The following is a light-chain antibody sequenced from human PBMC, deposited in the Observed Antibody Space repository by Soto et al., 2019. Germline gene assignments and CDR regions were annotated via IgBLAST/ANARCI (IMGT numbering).Light chain of an antibody. CDR3: QKYDSAPET. Sequence: DIQMTQSPSSLSASVGDRVTITCRASQGIGSYLAWYQQKPGKVPKVLIYSASTLQSGVPSRFSGSGSGTDFILTISSLQPEDVATYYCQKYDSAPETFGQGTKVDIK. CDR1: QGIGSY. J-gene: IGKJ1*01. CDR2: SAS. V-gene: IGKV1-27*01.